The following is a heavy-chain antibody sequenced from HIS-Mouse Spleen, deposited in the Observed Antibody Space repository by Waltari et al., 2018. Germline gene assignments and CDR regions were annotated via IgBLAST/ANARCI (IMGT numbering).Heavy chain of an antibody. V-gene: IGHV3-30*18. CDR3: AKASSGWLDY. Sequence: QVQLVESGGGVVQPGRSLRLSCAASGSTFRSYGLPWVRQAPGKGLEWVAVISYDGSNKYYADSVKGRFTISRDNSKNTLYLQMNSLRAEDTAVYYCAKASSGWLDYWGQGTLVTVSS. CDR1: GSTFRSYG. D-gene: IGHD6-19*01. J-gene: IGHJ4*02. CDR2: ISYDGSNK.